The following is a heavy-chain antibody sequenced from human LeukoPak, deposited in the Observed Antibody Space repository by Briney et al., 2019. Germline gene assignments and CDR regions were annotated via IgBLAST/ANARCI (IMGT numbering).Heavy chain of an antibody. V-gene: IGHV1-18*01. Sequence: ASVKASCKASGYTFTSYGISWVRQAPGQGLEWMGWISAYNGNTNYAQKLQGRVTMTTDTSTSTAYMELRSLRSDDTAVYYCARDRYYDILTGVWAFDIWGQGTMVTVSS. CDR2: ISAYNGNT. J-gene: IGHJ3*02. CDR1: GYTFTSYG. D-gene: IGHD3-9*01. CDR3: ARDRYYDILTGVWAFDI.